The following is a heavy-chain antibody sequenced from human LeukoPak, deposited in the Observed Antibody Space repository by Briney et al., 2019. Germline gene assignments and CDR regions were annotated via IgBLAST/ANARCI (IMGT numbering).Heavy chain of an antibody. V-gene: IGHV3-30*02. J-gene: IGHJ5*02. CDR2: IRYDGSNK. Sequence: GGSLRLSCAASGFTFSSYGMHWVRQAPGKGLEWVAFIRYDGSNKYYADSVKGRFTISRDNSKNTLYLQMNSLRAEDTAVYYCATAQYYYGSVFDPWGQGTLVTVSS. CDR1: GFTFSSYG. D-gene: IGHD3-10*01. CDR3: ATAQYYYGSVFDP.